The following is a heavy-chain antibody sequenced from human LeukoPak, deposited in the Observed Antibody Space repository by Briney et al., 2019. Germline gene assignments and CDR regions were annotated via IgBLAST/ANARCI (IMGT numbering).Heavy chain of an antibody. CDR1: GGSISSYY. V-gene: IGHV4-59*01. CDR3: ARARGTAYSGYVHDY. D-gene: IGHD5-12*01. J-gene: IGHJ4*02. CDR2: IYYSGGT. Sequence: PSETLSLTCTVSGGSISSYYWSWIRQPPGKGLEWIGYIYYSGGTNYNPSLKSRVTISVDTSKNQFSLKLSSVTAADTAVYYCARARGTAYSGYVHDYWGQGTLVTVSS.